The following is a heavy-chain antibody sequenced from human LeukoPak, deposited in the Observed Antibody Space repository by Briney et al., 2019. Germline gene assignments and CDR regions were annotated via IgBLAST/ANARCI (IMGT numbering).Heavy chain of an antibody. J-gene: IGHJ4*02. Sequence: SQTLSLTCTVSGGSISSDDYYWSWIRQLPGKGLEWTGYFYYSGSTYYNPSLKSRITISEDTSANQFSLKVTSVTAADTAVYYCASSNTGDHVGYWGQGTLVTVSA. CDR3: ASSNTGDHVGY. CDR1: GGSISSDDYY. CDR2: FYYSGST. D-gene: IGHD3-10*01. V-gene: IGHV4-31*03.